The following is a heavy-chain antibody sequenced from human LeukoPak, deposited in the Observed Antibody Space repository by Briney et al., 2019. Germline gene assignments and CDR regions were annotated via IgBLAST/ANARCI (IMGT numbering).Heavy chain of an antibody. D-gene: IGHD2-2*01. J-gene: IGHJ4*02. CDR3: AKDPPLGYCSSTSCYLRPFDDY. Sequence: GGSLRLSCAASGFTFSSYGMHWVRQAPGKGLEWVAFIRYDGSNKYYADSVKGRFTISRDNSKNTLYLQMNSLRAEDTAVYYCAKDPPLGYCSSTSCYLRPFDDYWGQGTLVTVSS. CDR2: IRYDGSNK. V-gene: IGHV3-30*02. CDR1: GFTFSSYG.